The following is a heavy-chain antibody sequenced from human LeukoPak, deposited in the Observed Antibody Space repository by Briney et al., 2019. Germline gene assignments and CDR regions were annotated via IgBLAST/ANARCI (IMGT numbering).Heavy chain of an antibody. D-gene: IGHD1-1*01. Sequence: PSETLSLTCTVSGGSISSGDYYWSWIRQPPGKGLEWIGYIYYSGSTYYNPSLKSRVTLSVDTSKNQFSLKLSSVTAADTAVYYCAREGTSGTHLNWFDPWGQGTLVTVSS. CDR1: GGSISSGDYY. CDR2: IYYSGST. CDR3: AREGTSGTHLNWFDP. V-gene: IGHV4-30-4*02. J-gene: IGHJ5*02.